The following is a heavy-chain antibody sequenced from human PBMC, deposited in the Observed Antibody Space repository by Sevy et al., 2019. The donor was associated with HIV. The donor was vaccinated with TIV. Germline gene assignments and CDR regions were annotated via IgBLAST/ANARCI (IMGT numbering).Heavy chain of an antibody. Sequence: GGSLRLSCAASGFTFSKYSMSWVRQPPGKGLEWVSTLSFGCGEINYADSVKGRFTISRDNSKSSVYRQMNTLRPEDTAVYYCAREGCTKPHDYWGQGTLVTVSS. J-gene: IGHJ4*02. V-gene: IGHV3-23*01. CDR3: AREGCTKPHDY. CDR1: GFTFSKYS. CDR2: LSFGCGEI. D-gene: IGHD2-8*01.